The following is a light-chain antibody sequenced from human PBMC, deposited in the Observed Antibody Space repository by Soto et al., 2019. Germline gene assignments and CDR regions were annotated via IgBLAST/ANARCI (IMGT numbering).Light chain of an antibody. Sequence: DVHLTQSPSTLSAYVGDRVTITCRANQSVTTWLAWHQQKPGTAPKLLIYDASNLEAGVPSRFSGSGSGTEFTLTITSLQPDDCATYYCQQYSSYWNTFGQGTKVDIK. CDR3: QQYSSYWNT. CDR1: QSVTTW. V-gene: IGKV1-5*01. CDR2: DAS. J-gene: IGKJ2*01.